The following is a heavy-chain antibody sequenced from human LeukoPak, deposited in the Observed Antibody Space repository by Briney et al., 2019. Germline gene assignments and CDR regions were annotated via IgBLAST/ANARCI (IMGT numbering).Heavy chain of an antibody. CDR2: INQDGSAQ. Sequence: GGSLRLSCAASGFTVSLSYMNWFRQAPGKGLEWVANINQDGSAQYYVDSVKGRFTISRDNAKSSLYLQMNSLRAEDTAVYYCARSARWGQGTLVTVSS. J-gene: IGHJ4*02. CDR1: GFTVSLSY. CDR3: ARSAR. V-gene: IGHV3-7*01.